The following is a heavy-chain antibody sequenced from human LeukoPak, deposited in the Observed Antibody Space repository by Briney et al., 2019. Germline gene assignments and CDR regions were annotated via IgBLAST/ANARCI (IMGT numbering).Heavy chain of an antibody. CDR1: GGSISSITYY. Sequence: SETLSLTRTVSGGSISSITYYWGWIRQPPGKGLEWVGSIYYSGSTYYNPSLKSRVTISVDTSKNQFSLKLSSVTAADTAVYYCAKLILMIRGVPDDYWGQGTLVTVSS. V-gene: IGHV4-39*07. D-gene: IGHD3-10*01. J-gene: IGHJ4*02. CDR3: AKLILMIRGVPDDY. CDR2: IYYSGST.